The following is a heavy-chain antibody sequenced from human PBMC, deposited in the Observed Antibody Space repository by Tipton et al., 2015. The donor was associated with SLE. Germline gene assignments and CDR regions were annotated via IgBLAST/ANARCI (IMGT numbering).Heavy chain of an antibody. V-gene: IGHV4-39*07. CDR3: ARDGDAAAGFDY. D-gene: IGHD6-13*01. CDR2: IYYSGST. Sequence: TLSLTCTVSGGSISSSSYYWGWIRQPPGKGLEWIGSIYYSGSTNYNPSLKSRVTISVDTSKNQFSLKLSSVTAADTSVYYCARDGDAAAGFDYWGQGTLVTVSS. J-gene: IGHJ4*02. CDR1: GGSISSSSYY.